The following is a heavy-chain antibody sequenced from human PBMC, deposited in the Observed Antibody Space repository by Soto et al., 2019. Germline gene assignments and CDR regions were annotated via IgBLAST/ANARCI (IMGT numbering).Heavy chain of an antibody. CDR1: SGSISSTIYS. CDR2: IFYSGST. V-gene: IGHV4-39*01. D-gene: IGHD2-2*01. CDR3: ARLHGYCISSSCHGHYAMDV. Sequence: PSETLSLTCTVSSGSISSTIYSWDWIRQPPGKGLEWIGSIFYSGSTYYNPSLKSRVTISVDTSKNQFSLTLTSVTAADTALYYCARLHGYCISSSCHGHYAMDVWGQGTTVTVSS. J-gene: IGHJ6*02.